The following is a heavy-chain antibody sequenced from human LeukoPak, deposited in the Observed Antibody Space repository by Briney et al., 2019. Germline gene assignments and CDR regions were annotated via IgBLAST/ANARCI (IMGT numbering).Heavy chain of an antibody. V-gene: IGHV3-23*01. CDR2: ISGSGGST. CDR3: ATGLEYLPQYFQH. J-gene: IGHJ1*01. Sequence: GGSLRLSCAASGFTFSSYAMSWVRQAPGKGLEWVSAISGSGGSTYYADSVKGRFTISRDNSKNTLYLQMNSLRAEDTAVYYCATGLEYLPQYFQHWGQGTLVTVSS. CDR1: GFTFSSYA. D-gene: IGHD3-3*01.